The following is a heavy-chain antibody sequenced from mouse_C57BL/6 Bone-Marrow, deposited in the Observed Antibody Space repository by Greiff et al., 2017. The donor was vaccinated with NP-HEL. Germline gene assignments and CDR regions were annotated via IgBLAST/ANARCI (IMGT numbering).Heavy chain of an antibody. J-gene: IGHJ2*01. CDR2: IDPSDSYT. D-gene: IGHD1-1*01. Sequence: QVQLKQPGAELVMPGASVKLSCKASGYTFTSYWMHWVKQRPGQGLAWIGEIDPSDSYTNYNQKFKGKSTLTVDKSSSTAYMQLSSLTSEDSAVYDCAREGTTVVFDYWGQGTTLTVSS. CDR3: AREGTTVVFDY. V-gene: IGHV1-69*01. CDR1: GYTFTSYW.